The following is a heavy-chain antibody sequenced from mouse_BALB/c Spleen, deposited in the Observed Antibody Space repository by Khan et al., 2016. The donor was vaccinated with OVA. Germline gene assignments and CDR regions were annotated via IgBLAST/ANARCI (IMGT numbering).Heavy chain of an antibody. D-gene: IGHD4-1*01. V-gene: IGHV5-6*01. CDR3: ASHLTGSFAY. CDR2: MSSGGDYT. Sequence: EVQLLETGGDLVKPGGSLKLSCAASGFTFSSYSMSWVRQIPDKRLEWVATMSSGGDYTYYPDSVKGRFTISRDNAKNTLYLQMSSLKSEDTAMYYCASHLTGSFAYGGQGTLVTVAA. CDR1: GFTFSSYS. J-gene: IGHJ3*01.